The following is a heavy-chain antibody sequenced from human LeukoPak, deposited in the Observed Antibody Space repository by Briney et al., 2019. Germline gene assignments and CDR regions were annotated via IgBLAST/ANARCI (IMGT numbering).Heavy chain of an antibody. V-gene: IGHV1-18*01. CDR2: ISAYNGNT. Sequence: GASVTVSCKASGYTFTSYGISWVRQAPGQGLEWMGWISAYNGNTNYAQKLQGRVTMTTDTSTCTAYMELRSLRSDDTAVYYCARVLFKDYDFWSGYYRDYYYYYMDVWGKGTTVTVSS. CDR1: GYTFTSYG. CDR3: ARVLFKDYDFWSGYYRDYYYYYMDV. D-gene: IGHD3-3*01. J-gene: IGHJ6*03.